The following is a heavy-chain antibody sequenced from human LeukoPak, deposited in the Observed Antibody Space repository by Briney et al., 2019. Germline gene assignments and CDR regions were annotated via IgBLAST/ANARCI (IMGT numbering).Heavy chain of an antibody. CDR3: ARDPEQQKIYYFDY. V-gene: IGHV3-7*01. J-gene: IGHJ4*02. D-gene: IGHD6-13*01. CDR2: IKQDGSEK. Sequence: GGSLRLSCAASGFTFSSYWMSWVRQAPGKGLEWVANIKQDGSEKYYVDSVKGRFTISRDNAKNSLYLQMNSLRAEDTAVYYCARDPEQQKIYYFDYWGQGTLVTVSS. CDR1: GFTFSSYW.